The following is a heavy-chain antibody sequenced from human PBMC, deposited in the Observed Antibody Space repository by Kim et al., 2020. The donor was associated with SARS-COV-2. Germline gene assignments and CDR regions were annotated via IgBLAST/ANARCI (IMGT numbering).Heavy chain of an antibody. CDR1: GYSFTSYW. CDR3: AGSSSWDHYFDY. Sequence: GESLKISCKGSGYSFTSYWISWVRQMPGKGLEWMGRIDPSDSYTNYSPSFQGHVTISADKSISTAYLQWSSLKASDTAMYYCAGSSSWDHYFDYWGQGTLVTVSS. V-gene: IGHV5-10-1*01. J-gene: IGHJ4*02. CDR2: IDPSDSYT. D-gene: IGHD6-13*01.